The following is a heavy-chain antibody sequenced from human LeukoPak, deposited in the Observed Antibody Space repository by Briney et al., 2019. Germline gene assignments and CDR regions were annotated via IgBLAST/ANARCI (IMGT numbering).Heavy chain of an antibody. J-gene: IGHJ4*02. CDR1: GFSFSSYA. Sequence: GGSLRLSCAASGFSFSSYAMSWVRQAPGKGLEWVAGITGSSGDTWYADSVKGRFTISRDNSKYTLDLQMNSLRDEDTAIYYCVKGGEQWLVVDYWGQGTVVTVSS. CDR3: VKGGEQWLVVDY. D-gene: IGHD6-19*01. CDR2: ITGSSGDT. V-gene: IGHV3-23*01.